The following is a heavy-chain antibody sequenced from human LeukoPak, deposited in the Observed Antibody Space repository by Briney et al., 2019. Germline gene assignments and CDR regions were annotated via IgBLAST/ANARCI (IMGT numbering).Heavy chain of an antibody. CDR2: INHSGST. J-gene: IGHJ6*02. CDR1: GGSFSGYY. CDR3: ARGLDFDWLPLYYYYYGMDV. Sequence: SETLSLTCAVYGGSFSGYYWSWIRQPPGKGLEWIGEINHSGSTNYNPSLKSRVTISVDTSKNQFSLKLSSVTAADTAVYYCARGLDFDWLPLYYYYYGMDVWGQGTTVTVS. D-gene: IGHD3-9*01. V-gene: IGHV4-34*01.